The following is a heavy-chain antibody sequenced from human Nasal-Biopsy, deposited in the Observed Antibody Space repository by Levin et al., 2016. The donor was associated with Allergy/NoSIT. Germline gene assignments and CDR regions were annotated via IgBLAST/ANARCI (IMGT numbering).Heavy chain of an antibody. J-gene: IGHJ6*04. D-gene: IGHD5-18*01. Sequence: GGSLRLSCAVSGFTFSSYSMDWVRQAPGKGLEWVSYISSSGSTGTTAYYADSVKGRFTISRDNAMNSLYLQMDSLRAEDTAVYYCARRGGYSYGYPMDVWGKGTTVTVSS. CDR3: ARRGGYSYGYPMDV. V-gene: IGHV3-48*01. CDR1: GFTFSSYS. CDR2: ISSSGSTGTTA.